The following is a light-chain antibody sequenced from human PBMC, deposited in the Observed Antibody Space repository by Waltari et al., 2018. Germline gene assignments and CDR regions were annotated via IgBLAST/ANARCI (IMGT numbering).Light chain of an antibody. CDR3: SSYTSGSTLV. V-gene: IGLV2-14*01. J-gene: IGLJ2*01. CDR2: EVS. CDR1: RSDVGGYNH. Sequence: QSALTQPASAFGSPGQSITIPCTGTRSDVGGYNHVSWYQQQPGKAPKLMIYEVSDRPSGVSNRFSGSKSGNTASLTISGLQAEDEADYYCSSYTSGSTLVFGGGTKLTVL.